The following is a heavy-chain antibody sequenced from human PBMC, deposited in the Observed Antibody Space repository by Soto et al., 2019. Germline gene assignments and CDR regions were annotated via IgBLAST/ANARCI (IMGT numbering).Heavy chain of an antibody. J-gene: IGHJ1*01. Sequence: GASVKVSCKASGYTFTSYYMHWVRQAPGQGLEWMGIINPSGGSTSYAQKFQGRVTMTRDTSTSTVYMELSSLRSEDTAVYYCARDIVVVPAALELPSPAEKYFQHWGQGTLVTVSS. CDR1: GYTFTSYY. CDR3: ARDIVVVPAALELPSPAEKYFQH. CDR2: INPSGGST. D-gene: IGHD2-2*01. V-gene: IGHV1-46*01.